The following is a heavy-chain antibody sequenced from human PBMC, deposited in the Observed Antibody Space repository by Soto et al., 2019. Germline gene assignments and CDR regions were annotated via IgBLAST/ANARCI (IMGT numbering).Heavy chain of an antibody. CDR3: ASTNSSGWYTNGFDY. V-gene: IGHV4-31*03. J-gene: IGHJ4*02. CDR2: IYYSGST. Sequence: QVQLQESGPGLVKPSQTLSLTCTVSGGSISSGGYYWSWIRQHPGKGLEWIGYIYYSGSTYYNPYLKSGVTISVDTSKNQFSLKLSSVTAADAAVYYCASTNSSGWYTNGFDYWGQGTLVTVSS. D-gene: IGHD6-19*01. CDR1: GGSISSGGYY.